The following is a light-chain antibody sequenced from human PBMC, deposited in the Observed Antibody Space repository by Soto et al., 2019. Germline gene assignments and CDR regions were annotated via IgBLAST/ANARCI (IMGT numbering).Light chain of an antibody. J-gene: IGKJ5*01. CDR3: QQVNSYPTT. Sequence: DIPLTQSPSFLSASVGDRFTITCRASQGISSYLAWYQQNPGKAPKLLIYAASTLQSGVPSRFSGSGSGTEFTLTISSLQPEDFATYYCQQVNSYPTTFGQGTRLEI. CDR2: AAS. V-gene: IGKV1-9*01. CDR1: QGISSY.